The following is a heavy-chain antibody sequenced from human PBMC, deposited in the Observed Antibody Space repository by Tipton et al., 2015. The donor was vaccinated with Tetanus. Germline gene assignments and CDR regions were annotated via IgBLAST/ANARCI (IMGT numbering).Heavy chain of an antibody. Sequence: GLVKPSETLSLTCTVSGDSISSTDYYWSWIRQPPGKGLEWIGYMYHSGQAYYNSSLKSRVVILVDTSKNQFSLKLSSVTAADTAVYYCARTSGYMYSDTWGQGTLVTVSS. CDR1: GDSISSTDYY. D-gene: IGHD3-3*01. J-gene: IGHJ1*01. V-gene: IGHV4-30-4*01. CDR3: ARTSGYMYSDT. CDR2: MYHSGQA.